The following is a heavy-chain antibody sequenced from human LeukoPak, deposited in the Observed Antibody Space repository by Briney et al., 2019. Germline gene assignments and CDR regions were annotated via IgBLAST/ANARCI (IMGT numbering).Heavy chain of an antibody. D-gene: IGHD3-22*01. CDR1: GVSISSSSYY. CDR2: IYYSGSA. Sequence: KPSETLSLTCSVSGVSISSSSYYWGRLRQPPGKGLESIGQIYYSGSAYYNSCLESRLSISVDTSWHQFSLTMSCVTAADTGVYYCARRRYYDSTGYLDWGQGTLVSVST. CDR3: ARRRYYDSTGYLD. V-gene: IGHV4-39*01. J-gene: IGHJ1*01.